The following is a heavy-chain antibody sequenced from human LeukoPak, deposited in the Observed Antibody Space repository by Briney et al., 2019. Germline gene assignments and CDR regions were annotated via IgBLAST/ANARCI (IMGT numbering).Heavy chain of an antibody. J-gene: IGHJ4*02. D-gene: IGHD3-22*01. CDR1: GFTFSSYR. CDR3: ARDSDRSYYYDSSGYAMFDY. V-gene: IGHV3-21*01. Sequence: GGSLRLFCAASGFTFSSYRMNWVRQAPGKGLEWVSSISSSSSYIYYADSVKSRFTISRDNAKNSLYLQMNSLRAEDTAVYYCARDSDRSYYYDSSGYAMFDYWGQGTLVTVSS. CDR2: ISSSSSYI.